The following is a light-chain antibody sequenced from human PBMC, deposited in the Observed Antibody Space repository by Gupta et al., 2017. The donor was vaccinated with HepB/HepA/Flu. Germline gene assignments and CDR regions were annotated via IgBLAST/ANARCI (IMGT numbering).Light chain of an antibody. V-gene: IGLV2-14*03. CDR2: DVS. Sequence: QSALTQPASVSGSPGQSITISCTGTSSDVGGYNYVSWYQQHPGKAPKLMIYDVSNRPSGVSNRFSGSKSGNTASLTXSXLQAEDXADYYCSSYTSSSPWVFGGGTKLTVL. J-gene: IGLJ3*02. CDR1: SSDVGGYNY. CDR3: SSYTSSSPWV.